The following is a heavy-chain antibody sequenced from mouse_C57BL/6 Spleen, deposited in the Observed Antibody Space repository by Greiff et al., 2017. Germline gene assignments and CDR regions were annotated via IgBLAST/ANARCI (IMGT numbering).Heavy chain of an antibody. Sequence: QVQLKESGPGLVQPSQSLSITCTVSGFSLTSYGVHWVRQSPGKGLEWLGVIWSGGSTDYNAAFISRRSISKDNSKSQVFFKMNSLQADDTAIYYCASPYYYGSSRFAYWGQGTLVTVSA. V-gene: IGHV2-2*01. J-gene: IGHJ3*01. CDR1: GFSLTSYG. CDR2: IWSGGST. CDR3: ASPYYYGSSRFAY. D-gene: IGHD1-1*01.